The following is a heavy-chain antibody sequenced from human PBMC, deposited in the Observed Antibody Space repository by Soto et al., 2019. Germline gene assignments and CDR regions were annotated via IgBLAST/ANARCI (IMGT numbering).Heavy chain of an antibody. V-gene: IGHV3-43*01. Sequence: PGGSLRLSCAASGFSFDDHTMHWVRQAPGKGLEWVSVITWDGGNTYYADSVRGRFTISRDNSKNSLYLQMNSLRTEDTALYYYSYDSKGYRAFDIWGQGTMVTVSS. J-gene: IGHJ3*02. CDR1: GFSFDDHT. D-gene: IGHD3-16*02. CDR3: SYDSKGYRAFDI. CDR2: ITWDGGNT.